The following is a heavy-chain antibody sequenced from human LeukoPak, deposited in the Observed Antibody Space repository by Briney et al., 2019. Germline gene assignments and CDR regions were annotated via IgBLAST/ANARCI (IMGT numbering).Heavy chain of an antibody. CDR3: ASERRAYYDVLTGPFDY. CDR2: IYDSENN. V-gene: IGHV4-39*01. D-gene: IGHD3-9*01. CDR1: GGTFGSNSFY. Sequence: SETLSLTCTVSGGTFGSNSFYWGWHRQPPGKGLEWIVRIYDSENNYYNPSLKSRVTISIDRSKNQFSLKLSSVTAEDTAVYYCASERRAYYDVLTGPFDYWGQGPLVTVSS. J-gene: IGHJ4*02.